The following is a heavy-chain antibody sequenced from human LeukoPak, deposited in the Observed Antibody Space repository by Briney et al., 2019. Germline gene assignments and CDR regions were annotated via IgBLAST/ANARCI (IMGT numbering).Heavy chain of an antibody. J-gene: IGHJ4*02. V-gene: IGHV3-21*01. CDR2: ISSSGTYK. D-gene: IGHD1-26*01. CDR1: GFTFITYS. CDR3: ARGVGATYDS. Sequence: GGSLRLSCAASGFTFITYSMSWVRQAPGKGLEWVSYISSSGTYKYYSDSLKGRFTISRDNARNSLYLQMNSLRAEDTAVYYCARGVGATYDSWGQGTLVTVSS.